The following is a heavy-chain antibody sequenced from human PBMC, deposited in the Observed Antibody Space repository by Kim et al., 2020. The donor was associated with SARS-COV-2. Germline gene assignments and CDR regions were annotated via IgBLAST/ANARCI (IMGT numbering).Heavy chain of an antibody. D-gene: IGHD2-15*01. Sequence: GGSLRLSCAASGFTFSSYWMSWVRQAPGKGLEWVANIKQDGSEKYYVDSVKGRFTISRDNAKNSLYLQMNSLRAEDTAVYYCARASSRYCSGGSCYSGDYWGQGTLVTVSS. V-gene: IGHV3-7*01. CDR3: ARASSRYCSGGSCYSGDY. CDR2: IKQDGSEK. J-gene: IGHJ4*02. CDR1: GFTFSSYW.